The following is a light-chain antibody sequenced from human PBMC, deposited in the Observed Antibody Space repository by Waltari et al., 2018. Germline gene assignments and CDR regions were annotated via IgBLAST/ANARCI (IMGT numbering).Light chain of an antibody. V-gene: IGKV2-29*02. CDR1: ESLLFSNGKTY. J-gene: IGKJ4*01. Sequence: DIVMTQTPLSLSVTPGQPASISCKSSESLLFSNGKTYMYWFLQRPGQSPQLLIHEVSIRLSGVPDRFSGSGSGTDFTLKISRVEAEDVGIYYCMQGIHLPLTFGGGTKVEIK. CDR3: MQGIHLPLT. CDR2: EVS.